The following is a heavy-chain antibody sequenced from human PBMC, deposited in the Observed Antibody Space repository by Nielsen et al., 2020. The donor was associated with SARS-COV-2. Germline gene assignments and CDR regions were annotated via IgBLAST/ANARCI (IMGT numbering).Heavy chain of an antibody. J-gene: IGHJ4*02. CDR3: AKRSGYTSGWYGDY. V-gene: IGHV3-23*01. Sequence: GESLKISWVVSGFTISTYAMSWVRQAPGKGLEWVSAISASTYYADSVKGRFTISRDNSKNTLYLQMNSLRAEDTAVYYCAKRSGYTSGWYGDYWGQGTLVTVSS. CDR1: GFTISTYA. D-gene: IGHD6-19*01. CDR2: ISAST.